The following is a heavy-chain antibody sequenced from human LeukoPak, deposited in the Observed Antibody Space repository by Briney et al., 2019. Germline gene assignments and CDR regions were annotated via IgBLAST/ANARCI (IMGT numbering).Heavy chain of an antibody. CDR2: IYYSGST. Sequence: SETLSLTCTVSGGSISSSSYYWGWIRQPPGKGLGWFGSIYYSGSTYYNPSLKSRVTISVDTSKNQFSLKLSSVTAADTAVYYCARRGYAASRVVDVWGEGTTVTVSS. J-gene: IGHJ6*04. V-gene: IGHV4-39*01. CDR3: ARRGYAASRVVDV. D-gene: IGHD2-2*01. CDR1: GGSISSSSYY.